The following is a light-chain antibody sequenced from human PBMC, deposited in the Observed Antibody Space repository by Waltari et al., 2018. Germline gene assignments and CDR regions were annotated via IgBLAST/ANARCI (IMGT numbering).Light chain of an antibody. Sequence: QSALTQPASVSGSPGQSLTIPCPGTTSDVGGYHYVSRYQQHPDKAPKPMIYDVSNRPSGVSNRFSGSKSGNTASLTISGLQAEDEGDYFCSSYTTSSTLVVFGGGTKLTVL. V-gene: IGLV2-14*03. CDR3: SSYTTSSTLVV. CDR1: TSDVGGYHY. CDR2: DVS. J-gene: IGLJ2*01.